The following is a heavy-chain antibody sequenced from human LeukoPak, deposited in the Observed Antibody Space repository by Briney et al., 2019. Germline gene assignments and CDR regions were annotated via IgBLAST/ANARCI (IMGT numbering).Heavy chain of an antibody. D-gene: IGHD4-23*01. CDR2: ISAYNGNT. V-gene: IGHV1-18*01. CDR3: AIPPTLTTVEGWFDP. J-gene: IGHJ5*02. CDR1: GYTFTSYG. Sequence: ASVKVSCKASGYTFTSYGISWVRQAPGQGLEWMGWISAYNGNTNYAQKLQGRVTMTTDTSTSTAYMELRSLRSDDTAVYYCAIPPTLTTVEGWFDPWGQGTLVTVSS.